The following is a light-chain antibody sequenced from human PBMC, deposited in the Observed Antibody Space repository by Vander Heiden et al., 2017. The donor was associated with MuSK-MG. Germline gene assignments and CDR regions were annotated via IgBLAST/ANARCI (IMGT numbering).Light chain of an antibody. Sequence: SPLTQPASASGSPGQPHTLSSTGTSSDVGGYNYVSWYQQHPGKAPKLMIYEVSKRPSGVSNRFSGSKSGNTASLTISGLQAEDEADYYCSSYTSSSTRVFGTGTKVTVL. V-gene: IGLV2-14*01. CDR3: SSYTSSSTRV. CDR1: SSDVGGYNY. J-gene: IGLJ1*01. CDR2: EVS.